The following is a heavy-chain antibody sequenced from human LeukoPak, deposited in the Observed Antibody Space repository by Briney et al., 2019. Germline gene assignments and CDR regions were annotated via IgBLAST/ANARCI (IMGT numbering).Heavy chain of an antibody. CDR3: ARSPYYYDSSGYYTYFDY. J-gene: IGHJ4*02. V-gene: IGHV4-34*01. D-gene: IGHD3-22*01. Sequence: SETLSLTCAVCGGSFSGYYWSWIRQPPGKGLEWIGEINHSGSTNYNPSLKSRVTISVDTSKNQFSLKLSSVTAADTAVYYCARSPYYYDSSGYYTYFDYWGQGTLVTVSS. CDR2: INHSGST. CDR1: GGSFSGYY.